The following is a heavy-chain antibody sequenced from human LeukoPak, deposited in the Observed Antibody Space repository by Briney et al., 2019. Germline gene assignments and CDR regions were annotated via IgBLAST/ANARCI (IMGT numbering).Heavy chain of an antibody. CDR3: ARHRGYGSGSYYNEFDY. V-gene: IGHV4-59*08. J-gene: IGHJ4*02. CDR2: IHYSGST. Sequence: SETLSLTCTVSGGSFSSYYWSWIRQPPGKGLEWIGYIHYSGSTNYKPSLKSRVTISVGTSKNQSSLKLSSVTAADTAVYYCARHRGYGSGSYYNEFDYWGQGTLVTVSS. CDR1: GGSFSSYY. D-gene: IGHD3-10*01.